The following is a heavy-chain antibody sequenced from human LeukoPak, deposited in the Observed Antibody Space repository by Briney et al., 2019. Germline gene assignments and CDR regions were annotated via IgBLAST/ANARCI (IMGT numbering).Heavy chain of an antibody. Sequence: GGSMRLSCAASGFTFSSAWMSWVRQTPGKGLEWVSYISSDSRMVNYADSVKGRFAIYRDNAKNSLYLQMNSLRVEDTAVYYCVRDYSGSGPNMDVWGKGTTVTVSS. J-gene: IGHJ6*03. CDR3: VRDYSGSGPNMDV. CDR2: ISSDSRMV. D-gene: IGHD3-10*01. V-gene: IGHV3-48*01. CDR1: GFTFSSAW.